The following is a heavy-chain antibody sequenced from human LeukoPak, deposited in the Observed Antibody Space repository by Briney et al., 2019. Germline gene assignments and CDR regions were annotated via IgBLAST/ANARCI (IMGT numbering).Heavy chain of an antibody. CDR2: IYYSGST. D-gene: IGHD5-12*01. CDR1: GGSISSGGYY. V-gene: IGHV4-31*03. Sequence: PSETLSLTCTVSGGSISSGGYYWSWIRQHPGKGLEWIGYIYYSGSTYYSPSLKSRVTISVDTSKNQFSLKLSSVTAADTAVYYCAREERWLQYNWFDPWGQGTLVTVSS. CDR3: AREERWLQYNWFDP. J-gene: IGHJ5*02.